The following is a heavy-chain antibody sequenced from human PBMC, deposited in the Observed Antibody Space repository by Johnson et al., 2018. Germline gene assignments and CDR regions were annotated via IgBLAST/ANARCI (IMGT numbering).Heavy chain of an antibody. J-gene: IGHJ6*03. CDR2: INHSGST. Sequence: QVQLQQWGAGLLKPSETLSLTCAVYGGSFSGYYWSWIRQPPGKGLEWIGEINHSGSTNYNQSLKSRVTISVHTSKNQFSLRLSSVTAADTAVYYCASRRPNYYYYYMDVWGKGTTVTVSS. CDR3: ASRRPNYYYYYMDV. CDR1: GGSFSGYY. D-gene: IGHD1-1*01. V-gene: IGHV4-34*01.